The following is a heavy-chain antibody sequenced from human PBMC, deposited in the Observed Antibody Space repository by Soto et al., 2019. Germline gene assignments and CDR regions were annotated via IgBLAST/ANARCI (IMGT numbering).Heavy chain of an antibody. CDR3: ARDRGRSCSGGTCPFDY. D-gene: IGHD2-15*01. CDR1: GYTFINYG. V-gene: IGHV1-18*01. Sequence: AAVKVSCKPSGYTFINYGITWVRQAPGQGLEWMGWISGYDGNTNYAPKLQGRVTMTRDTSTSTVYMELRSLRSDDTAVYYCARDRGRSCSGGTCPFDYWGQGTLVTVSS. J-gene: IGHJ4*02. CDR2: ISGYDGNT.